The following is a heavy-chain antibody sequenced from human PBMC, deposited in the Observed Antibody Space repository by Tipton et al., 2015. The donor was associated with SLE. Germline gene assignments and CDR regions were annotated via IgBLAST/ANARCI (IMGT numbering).Heavy chain of an antibody. Sequence: TLSLTCAVSGFSISSGYYWGWIRQSPEKGLEWIGSISHSGNIYSNPSLKSRVSMSIDTSRNEVFLRLSSGTAADTAVYYCARHDYDDNGYYRHYFDYWGQGTLVTVSS. CDR1: GFSISSGYY. D-gene: IGHD3-22*01. CDR2: ISHSGNI. J-gene: IGHJ4*02. CDR3: ARHDYDDNGYYRHYFDY. V-gene: IGHV4-38-2*01.